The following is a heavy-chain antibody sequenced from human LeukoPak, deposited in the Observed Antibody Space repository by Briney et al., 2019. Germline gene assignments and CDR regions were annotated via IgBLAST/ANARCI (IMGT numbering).Heavy chain of an antibody. V-gene: IGHV3-23*01. CDR1: GFTLSNYA. J-gene: IGHJ3*02. D-gene: IGHD3-3*02. Sequence: QPGGSLRLSCAASGFTLSNYAMTWVRQAPGKGLEWVSGISISGGTKNYADSVKGRFIISRDNSQNTLYLQINSLRAEDTAVYYCAKVHSFDMWGQGTMVTVSS. CDR2: ISISGGTK. CDR3: AKVHSFDM.